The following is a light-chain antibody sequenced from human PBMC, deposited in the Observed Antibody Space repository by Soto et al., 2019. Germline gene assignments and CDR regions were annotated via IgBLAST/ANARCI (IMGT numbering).Light chain of an antibody. CDR1: SSDVGGYNY. Sequence: QSALTQPASVSGSPGQSITISCTGTSSDVGGYNYVSWYQQHPGKAPKLMIYDVSNRPSGVSNRFSGSKSGNTASLTISGLQDEDEADYYCSSYRRRSTLLYVFGTGTKLTVL. V-gene: IGLV2-14*01. CDR3: SSYRRRSTLLYV. J-gene: IGLJ1*01. CDR2: DVS.